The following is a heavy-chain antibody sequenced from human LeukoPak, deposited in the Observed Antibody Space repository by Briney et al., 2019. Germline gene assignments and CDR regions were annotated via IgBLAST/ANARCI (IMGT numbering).Heavy chain of an antibody. D-gene: IGHD6-19*01. CDR2: ISGSGGST. J-gene: IGHJ4*02. CDR1: GFTFSSYA. V-gene: IGHV3-23*01. CDR3: AKAMGWLADFDY. Sequence: SGXXLRLSCAASGFTFSSYAMSWVRQAPGKGLEWVSAISGSGGSTYYADSVKGRFTISRDNSKNTLYLQMNSLRAEDTAVYYCAKAMGWLADFDYWGQGTLVTVSS.